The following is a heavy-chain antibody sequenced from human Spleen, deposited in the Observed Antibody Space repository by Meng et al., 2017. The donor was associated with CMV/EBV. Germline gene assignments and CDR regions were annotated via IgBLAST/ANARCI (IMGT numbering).Heavy chain of an antibody. CDR3: ASGIAVADYACGY. V-gene: IGHV3-74*01. J-gene: IGHJ4*02. Sequence: GESLKLSCAASGFTLSSYWTHWVRQTPGKGLVWVARINSDGSSRSYADSVKGRFTNSRDDAKNTLYLQMNSLRAEDTAVYYCASGIAVADYACGYWGQGTLVTVSS. CDR1: GFTLSSYW. D-gene: IGHD6-13*01. CDR2: INSDGSSR.